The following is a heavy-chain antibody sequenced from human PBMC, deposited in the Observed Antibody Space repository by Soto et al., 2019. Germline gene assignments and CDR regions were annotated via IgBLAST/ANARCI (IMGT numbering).Heavy chain of an antibody. D-gene: IGHD3-22*01. V-gene: IGHV4-31*03. J-gene: IGHJ4*02. CDR1: GGSISSPNFY. Sequence: PSETLSLTCTVSGGSISSPNFYWSWIRQHPGKGLEWIGHIYYNGTTYYNPTLKSRVSISVDTSKNQFSLKLSSVTAEDTAVYYCARDEYYYDSSGYFNDYWGQGTLVTVSS. CDR3: ARDEYYYDSSGYFNDY. CDR2: IYYNGTT.